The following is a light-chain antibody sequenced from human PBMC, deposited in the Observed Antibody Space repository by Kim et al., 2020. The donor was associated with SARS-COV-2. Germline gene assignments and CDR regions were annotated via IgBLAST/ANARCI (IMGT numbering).Light chain of an antibody. Sequence: VTISCTGRSSTTGSGYDVHWYQQLPGTGPKLLIYGNSNRPSGVPDRFSGSKSGTSASLAITGLQAEDEADYYCQSYDTSLSAPYVFGTGTKVTVL. V-gene: IGLV1-40*01. CDR3: QSYDTSLSAPYV. J-gene: IGLJ1*01. CDR2: GNS. CDR1: SSTTGSGYD.